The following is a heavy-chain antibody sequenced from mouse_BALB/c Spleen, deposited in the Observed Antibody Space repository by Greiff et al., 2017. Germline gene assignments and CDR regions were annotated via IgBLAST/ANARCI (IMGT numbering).Heavy chain of an antibody. CDR2: ISSGGSYT. CDR3: ARRPRQLGLDY. V-gene: IGHV5-9-3*01. Sequence: EVHLVESGGGLVKPGGSLKLSCAASGFTFSSYAMSWVRQTPEKRLEWVATISSGGSYTYYPDSVKGRFTISRDNAKNTLYLQMSSLRSEDTAMYYCARRPRQLGLDYWGQGTTLTVSS. D-gene: IGHD3-2*01. CDR1: GFTFSSYA. J-gene: IGHJ2*01.